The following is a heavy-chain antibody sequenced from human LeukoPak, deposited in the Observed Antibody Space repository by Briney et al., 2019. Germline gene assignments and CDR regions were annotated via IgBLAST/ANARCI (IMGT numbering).Heavy chain of an antibody. Sequence: GGSLRLSCAASGFTVSTNYMTWVRQARGKGLEWVSVTDSGGGTYYADSVKGRFTISRDSSKNTLFLQMNSLRAEDTAVYYCARQTLGAFDIWGQGTLVTVSS. J-gene: IGHJ3*02. CDR2: TDSGGGT. V-gene: IGHV3-66*04. CDR3: ARQTLGAFDI. CDR1: GFTVSTNY.